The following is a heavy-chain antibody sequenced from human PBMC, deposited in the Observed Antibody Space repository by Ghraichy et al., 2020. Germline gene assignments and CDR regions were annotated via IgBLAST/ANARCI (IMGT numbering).Heavy chain of an antibody. V-gene: IGHV4-59*01. CDR2: IYYSGST. J-gene: IGHJ6*02. CDR3: ARVRAVAYYGMDV. CDR1: GGSISSYY. D-gene: IGHD6-19*01. Sequence: SETLSLTCTVSGGSISSYYWSWIRQPPGKGLEWIGYIYYSGSTNYNPSLKSRVTISVDTSKNQFSLKLSSVTAADTAVYYCARVRAVAYYGMDVWGQGTTVTVSS.